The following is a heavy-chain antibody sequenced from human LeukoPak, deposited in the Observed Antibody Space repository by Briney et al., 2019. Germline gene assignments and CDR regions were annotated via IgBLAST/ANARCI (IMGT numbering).Heavy chain of an antibody. CDR1: GGSFSGYY. J-gene: IGHJ4*02. V-gene: IGHV4-34*01. CDR3: ARSYGSGTSYFDY. D-gene: IGHD3-10*01. Sequence: SETLSLTCAVYGGSFSGYYWSWIRQPPGKGLEWIGEINHSGSTNYNPSLKSRVTISVDTSKNQFSLRLSSVTAADTAVYYCARSYGSGTSYFDYWGQGTLVTVSS. CDR2: INHSGST.